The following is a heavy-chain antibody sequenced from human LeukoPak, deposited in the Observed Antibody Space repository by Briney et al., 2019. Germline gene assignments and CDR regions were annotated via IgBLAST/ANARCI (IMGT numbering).Heavy chain of an antibody. CDR2: ISGGGGST. V-gene: IGHV3-23*01. D-gene: IGHD6-13*01. Sequence: GESLRLSCAASGFTFSSYAMSWVRQAPGKGLEWVSGISGGGGSTYYADSVKGRFTISRDNSKNTLYLQMNSLRAEDTAVYYCANYSGSSRWFDYWGQGTLATVSS. CDR1: GFTFSSYA. J-gene: IGHJ4*02. CDR3: ANYSGSSRWFDY.